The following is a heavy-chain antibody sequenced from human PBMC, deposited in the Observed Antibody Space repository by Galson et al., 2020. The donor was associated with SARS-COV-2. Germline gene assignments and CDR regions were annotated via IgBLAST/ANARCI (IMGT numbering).Heavy chain of an antibody. D-gene: IGHD3-22*01. CDR2: IWYDGSNK. CDR3: ARAPYDSSGYSHYFDY. V-gene: IGHV3-33*01. Sequence: GESLKISCAASGFTFSSYGMHWVRQAPGKGLERVAVIWYDGSNKYYADSVKGRFTISRDNSKNTLYLQMNSLRAEDTAVYYCARAPYDSSGYSHYFDYWGQGTLVTVSS. CDR1: GFTFSSYG. J-gene: IGHJ4*02.